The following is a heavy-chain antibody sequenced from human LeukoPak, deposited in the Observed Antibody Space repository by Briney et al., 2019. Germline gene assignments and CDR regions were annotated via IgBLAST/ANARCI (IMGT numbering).Heavy chain of an antibody. CDR3: ARTADADCGGDCGAFDI. Sequence: AGGSLRLSCAASGFTFSDYYMSWIRQAPGKWLEWVSYISSSGSTIYYADSVKGRFTISRDNAKNSLYLQMNSLRAEDTAVYYCARTADADCGGDCGAFDIWGQGTMVTVSS. D-gene: IGHD2-21*02. J-gene: IGHJ3*02. V-gene: IGHV3-11*04. CDR1: GFTFSDYY. CDR2: ISSSGSTI.